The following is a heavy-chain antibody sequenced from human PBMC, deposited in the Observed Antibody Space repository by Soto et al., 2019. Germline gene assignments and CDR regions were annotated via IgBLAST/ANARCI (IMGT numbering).Heavy chain of an antibody. Sequence: SETLSLTCTASGGSISSGNYYWSWMRQHPGKGLEWIGYIHYSGSTYYNPSLKSRVTISVDTSNNQFSLKLSSVTAADTAVYYCASYRGIIDYWGQGTLVIVSS. J-gene: IGHJ4*02. CDR2: IHYSGST. D-gene: IGHD1-26*01. CDR3: ASYRGIIDY. V-gene: IGHV4-30-4*01. CDR1: GGSISSGNYY.